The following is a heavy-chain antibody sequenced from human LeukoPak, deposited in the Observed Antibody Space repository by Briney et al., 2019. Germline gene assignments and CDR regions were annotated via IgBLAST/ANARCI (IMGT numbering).Heavy chain of an antibody. CDR2: ISSSGSTI. V-gene: IGHV3-11*04. Sequence: GGSLRLSCAASGFTFSDYYMSWIRQAPGKGLEWLSYISSSGSTIFYADSVKGRFTISRDNAKNSLYLQMNSLRADDTAIYYCARDKIVGPTTLDYWGQGTLVTVSS. D-gene: IGHD1-26*01. CDR3: ARDKIVGPTTLDY. J-gene: IGHJ4*02. CDR1: GFTFSDYY.